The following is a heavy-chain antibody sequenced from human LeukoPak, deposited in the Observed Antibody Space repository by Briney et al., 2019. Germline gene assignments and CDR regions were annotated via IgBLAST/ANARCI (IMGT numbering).Heavy chain of an antibody. V-gene: IGHV3-64*01. CDR2: ISSNGGST. CDR1: GFTFSSYA. Sequence: PGGSLRLSYAASGFTFSSYAIHWVRQAPGKGLEYVSAISSNGGSTYYANSVKGRFTISRDNSKNTLYLQMGSLRAEGMAVYYCARDSSGYSYYFDYWGQGTPVTVSS. CDR3: ARDSSGYSYYFDY. D-gene: IGHD3-22*01. J-gene: IGHJ4*02.